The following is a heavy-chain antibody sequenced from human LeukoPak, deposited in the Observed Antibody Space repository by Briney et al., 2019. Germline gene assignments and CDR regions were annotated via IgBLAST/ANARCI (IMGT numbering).Heavy chain of an antibody. J-gene: IGHJ4*02. CDR1: GGTFSSYA. D-gene: IGHD2-2*01. Sequence: GASVKVSCKASGGTFSSYAISWVRQAPGQGLEWIGRIIPILGIANYAQKFQGRVTITADKSTSTAYMELSSLRSEDTAVYYCAGSSTRDLDYWGQGTLVTVSS. CDR2: IIPILGIA. CDR3: AGSSTRDLDY. V-gene: IGHV1-69*04.